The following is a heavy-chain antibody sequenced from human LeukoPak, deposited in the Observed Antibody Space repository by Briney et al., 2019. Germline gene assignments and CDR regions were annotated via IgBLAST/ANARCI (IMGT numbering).Heavy chain of an antibody. D-gene: IGHD6-19*01. J-gene: IGHJ4*02. Sequence: GASVKVSCKASGGTFSSYAISWVRQAPGQGLEWMGRIIPIFGTANYAQKFPGRVTITTDESTSTAYMELSSLRSEDTAVYYCARDPSSGWYLEYYFDYWGQGALVTVSS. CDR1: GGTFSSYA. CDR2: IIPIFGTA. V-gene: IGHV1-69*05. CDR3: ARDPSSGWYLEYYFDY.